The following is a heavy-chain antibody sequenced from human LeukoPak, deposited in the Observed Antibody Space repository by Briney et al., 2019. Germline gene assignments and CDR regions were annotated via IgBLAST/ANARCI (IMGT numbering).Heavy chain of an antibody. V-gene: IGHV3-7*01. CDR1: GFPFSSYW. CDR3: ARDPLGGSCFDY. CDR2: IKQDGSEK. D-gene: IGHD3-16*01. J-gene: IGHJ4*02. Sequence: SGGSLRLSCAASGFPFSSYWMSWVRQAPGKGLEWVANIKQDGSEKYYVDSVKGRFTISRDNAKNSLYLQMNSLRAEDTAVYYCARDPLGGSCFDYWGQGTLVTVSS.